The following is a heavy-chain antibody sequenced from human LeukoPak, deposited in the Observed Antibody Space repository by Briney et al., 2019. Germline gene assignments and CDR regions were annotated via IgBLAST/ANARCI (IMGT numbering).Heavy chain of an antibody. D-gene: IGHD3-3*01. Sequence: GGSLRLSCAASGFTFSSHIMNWVRQAPGKGLEWASSISGSSTNIYYAGSVRGRFTISRDNAQNSLYPQMNSLGAEDTAVYYCARGQTFGVVLDSWGQGTLVTVSS. CDR3: ARGQTFGVVLDS. V-gene: IGHV3-21*01. CDR2: ISGSSTNI. J-gene: IGHJ4*02. CDR1: GFTFSSHI.